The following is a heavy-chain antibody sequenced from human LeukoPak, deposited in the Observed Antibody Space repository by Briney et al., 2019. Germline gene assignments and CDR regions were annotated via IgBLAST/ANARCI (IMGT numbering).Heavy chain of an antibody. V-gene: IGHV1-2*06. CDR3: ARALGYGSGSYLLTIY. Sequence: ASVKVSCKASGYTFTSYGISWVRQAPGQGLEWMGRINPNSGNTNFAQKFQGRVTMTRDTSISTAYMELSRLRSDDTAVYYCARALGYGSGSYLLTIYWGQGTLVTVSS. J-gene: IGHJ4*02. CDR1: GYTFTSYG. CDR2: INPNSGNT. D-gene: IGHD3-10*01.